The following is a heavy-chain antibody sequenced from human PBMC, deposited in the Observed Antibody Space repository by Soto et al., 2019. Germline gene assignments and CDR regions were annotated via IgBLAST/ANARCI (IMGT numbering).Heavy chain of an antibody. CDR2: INTGNGNT. D-gene: IGHD5-12*01. J-gene: IGHJ4*02. CDR3: ASGNCGYICYQDY. CDR1: GYTFTSYG. Sequence: ASVKVSCKASGYTFTSYGISWVRQAPGQRLEWMGWINTGNGNTKYSQKFQGRVTITRDTSASTAYMELSSLTSEDTAVYYCASGNCGYICYQDYWGQGTLVTVSS. V-gene: IGHV1-3*04.